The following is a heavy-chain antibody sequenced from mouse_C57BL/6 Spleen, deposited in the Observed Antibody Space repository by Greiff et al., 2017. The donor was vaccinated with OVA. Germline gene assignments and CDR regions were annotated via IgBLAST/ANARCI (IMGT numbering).Heavy chain of an antibody. V-gene: IGHV3-1*01. D-gene: IGHD2-3*01. Sequence: EVKLEESGPGMVKPSQSLSLTCTVTGYSITSGYDWHWIRHFPGNKLEWMGYISYSVSTNYNPSLKSRISITHDTSKNHFFLKLNSVTTEDTATYYCAREGGYYVFDYWGQGTTLTVSS. CDR1: GYSITSGYD. CDR3: AREGGYYVFDY. CDR2: ISYSVST. J-gene: IGHJ2*01.